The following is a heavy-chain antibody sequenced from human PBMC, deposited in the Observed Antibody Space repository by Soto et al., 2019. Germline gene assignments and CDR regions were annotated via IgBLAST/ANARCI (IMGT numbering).Heavy chain of an antibody. CDR3: ARGRITGTTIWFDP. Sequence: SQTLSLTCAISVDSVSSNSAAWNWIRQSPSRGLEWLGRTYYRSKWYNDYAVSVKSRIPINPDTSKNQFSLQLNPVTPEDTAVYYCARGRITGTTIWFDPWGQGTLVTVSS. J-gene: IGHJ5*02. D-gene: IGHD1-7*01. CDR1: VDSVSSNSAA. CDR2: TYYRSKWYN. V-gene: IGHV6-1*01.